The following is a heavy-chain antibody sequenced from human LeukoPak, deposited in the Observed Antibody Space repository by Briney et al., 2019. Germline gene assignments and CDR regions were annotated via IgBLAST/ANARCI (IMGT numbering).Heavy chain of an antibody. CDR2: ISSSGGGT. CDR3: AKINSGSYTDY. V-gene: IGHV3-23*01. Sequence: PGGSLRLSCAASGFTFSNYAMSWVRQAPGKGLEWVSSISSSGGGTYYADSVKGRFIISRDNSKNTLSLQMNSLKAEDTAVYYCAKINSGSYTDYWGQGTLVTVSS. J-gene: IGHJ4*02. CDR1: GFTFSNYA. D-gene: IGHD1-26*01.